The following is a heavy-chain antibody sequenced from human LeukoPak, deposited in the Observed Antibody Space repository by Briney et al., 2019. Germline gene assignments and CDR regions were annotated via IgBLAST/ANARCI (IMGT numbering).Heavy chain of an antibody. V-gene: IGHV1-18*01. CDR1: GYTFTSYG. CDR3: ARVKTIALGGYYFDY. CDR2: ISAYNGNT. D-gene: IGHD3-16*01. Sequence: ASVKVSCKASGYTFTSYGISWVRQAPGQGLEWMGWISAYNGNTNYAQKLQGRVTMTTDTSTSTAYMELSSLRSEDTAVYYCARVKTIALGGYYFDYWGQGTLVTVSS. J-gene: IGHJ4*02.